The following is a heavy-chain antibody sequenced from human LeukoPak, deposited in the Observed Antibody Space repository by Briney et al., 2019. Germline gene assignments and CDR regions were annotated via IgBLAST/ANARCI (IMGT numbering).Heavy chain of an antibody. CDR1: GGSISSGSYY. J-gene: IGHJ4*01. V-gene: IGHV4-61*09. D-gene: IGHD6-19*01. CDR3: ARSSLAVYLDY. Sequence: SETLSLTCTVSGGSISSGSYYWNWIRQPAGKRLEWLGHVFTRGTTNYNASLEGRLTISLDTARNQFSLYLSSVTAADTAMYFCARSSLAVYLDYWGKEPLSPPP. CDR2: VFTRGTT.